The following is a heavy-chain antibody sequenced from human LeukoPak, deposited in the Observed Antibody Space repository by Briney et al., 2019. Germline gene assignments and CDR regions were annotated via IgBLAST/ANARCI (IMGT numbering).Heavy chain of an antibody. CDR3: AREAVSVYGERRNCFDS. CDR2: INYSGNT. Sequence: PSETLSLTCTVSSGSFKRYSWSWIRQPPGKGLEWLRLINYSGNTNYSPSLKSRVTISIDTSRNQFSLRLNLVTAADTALYYCAREAVSVYGERRNCFDSWGQGSLVIVSS. J-gene: IGHJ5*01. CDR1: SGSFKRYS. V-gene: IGHV4-59*01. D-gene: IGHD1-26*01.